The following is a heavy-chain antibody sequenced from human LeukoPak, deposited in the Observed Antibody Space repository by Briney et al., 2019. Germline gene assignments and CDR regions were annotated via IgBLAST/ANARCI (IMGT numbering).Heavy chain of an antibody. CDR2: IKQNGSEK. Sequence: GGSLRLSCAASGFTFSSYWMSWVRQAPGKGLEWVANIKQNGSEKYYVDSVKGRFTISRDNAKNSLYLQMNSLRAEDTAVYYCARVDDFWSGYRRDDAFDIWGQGTMVTVSS. V-gene: IGHV3-7*01. J-gene: IGHJ3*02. D-gene: IGHD3-3*01. CDR3: ARVDDFWSGYRRDDAFDI. CDR1: GFTFSSYW.